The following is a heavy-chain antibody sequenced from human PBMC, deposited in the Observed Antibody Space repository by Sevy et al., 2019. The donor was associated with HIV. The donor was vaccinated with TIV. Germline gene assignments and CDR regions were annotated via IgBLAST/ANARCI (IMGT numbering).Heavy chain of an antibody. D-gene: IGHD3-10*01. V-gene: IGHV1-18*01. CDR3: ARSYGSGNYYGY. CDR1: GYTFISYA. CDR2: ISAYNGNT. J-gene: IGHJ4*02. Sequence: ASVKVSCKASGYTFISYAINWVRXXXGQGXEWMGWISAYNGNTNYAQKLQGRVTMTTDTSSSTAYMELRSLRSDDTAVYYCARSYGSGNYYGYWGQGTLVTVSS.